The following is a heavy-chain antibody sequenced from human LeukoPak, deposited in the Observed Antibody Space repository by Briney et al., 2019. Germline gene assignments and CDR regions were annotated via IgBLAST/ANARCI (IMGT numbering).Heavy chain of an antibody. J-gene: IGHJ6*03. D-gene: IGHD2-15*01. V-gene: IGHV4-59*01. CDR2: IYYGGST. Sequence: SETLSLTCTVSGGPISSYYWSWIRQPPGKGLEWIGYIYYGGSTNYNPSLKSRVTISVDTSKNQFSLKLSSVTAADTAVYYCARTTEGYCRGRSCYSYYYYMDVWGKGTTVTVSS. CDR3: ARTTEGYCRGRSCYSYYYYMDV. CDR1: GGPISSYY.